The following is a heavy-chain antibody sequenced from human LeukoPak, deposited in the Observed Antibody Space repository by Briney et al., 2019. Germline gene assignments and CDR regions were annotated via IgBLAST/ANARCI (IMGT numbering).Heavy chain of an antibody. CDR2: ISASNGNT. D-gene: IGHD3-10*01. J-gene: IGHJ3*02. CDR3: AREGNVLLWFGELFDAFDI. V-gene: IGHV1-18*01. Sequence: GASVKVSCKASGYTFTSYGISWVRQAPGQGLEWMGWISASNGNTNYAQKLQGGVTMTTDTSTSTAYMELRSLRSDDTAVYYCAREGNVLLWFGELFDAFDIWGQGTMVTVSS. CDR1: GYTFTSYG.